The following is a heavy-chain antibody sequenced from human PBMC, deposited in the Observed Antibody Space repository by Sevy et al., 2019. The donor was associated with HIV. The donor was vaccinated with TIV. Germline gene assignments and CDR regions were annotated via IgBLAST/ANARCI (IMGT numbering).Heavy chain of an antibody. D-gene: IGHD1-26*01. CDR2: ISHDGINE. J-gene: IGHJ6*02. V-gene: IGHV3-30*18. CDR3: ANAYSGSYSHSYLYALDV. CDR1: GFSFSYYG. Sequence: GGSLRLSCTGSGFSFSYYGIHWVRQAPGKGLDWVALISHDGINEYYADSVKGRFTISRENSKNTVYLEMNRLRNEETAIYFCANAYSGSYSHSYLYALDVWGQGTTVTVSS.